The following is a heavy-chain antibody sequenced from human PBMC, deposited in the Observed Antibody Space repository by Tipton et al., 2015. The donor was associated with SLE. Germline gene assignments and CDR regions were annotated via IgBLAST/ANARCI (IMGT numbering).Heavy chain of an antibody. CDR1: GGSFSGYY. CDR2: IYYSGST. V-gene: IGHV4-59*01. Sequence: LRLSCAVYGGSFSGYYWSWIRQPPGKGLEWIGYIYYSGSTNYNPSLKSRVTISVDTSKNQFSLKLSSVTAADTAVYYCATWIAAAGNDAFDIWGQGTMVTVSS. J-gene: IGHJ3*02. CDR3: ATWIAAAGNDAFDI. D-gene: IGHD6-13*01.